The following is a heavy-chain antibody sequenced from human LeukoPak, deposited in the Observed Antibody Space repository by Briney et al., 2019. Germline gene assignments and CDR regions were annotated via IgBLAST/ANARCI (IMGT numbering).Heavy chain of an antibody. D-gene: IGHD5-18*01. J-gene: IGHJ4*02. CDR3: ARDRGHSYGYGIDY. V-gene: IGHV4-59*01. CDR2: IYYSGST. Sequence: SETLSLTCTVSGGSISSYYWSWIRQPPGKGLEWIGYIYYSGSTNYNPSLKSRVTISVDTSKNQFSLKLSSVTAADTAVCYCARDRGHSYGYGIDYWGQGTLVTVSS. CDR1: GGSISSYY.